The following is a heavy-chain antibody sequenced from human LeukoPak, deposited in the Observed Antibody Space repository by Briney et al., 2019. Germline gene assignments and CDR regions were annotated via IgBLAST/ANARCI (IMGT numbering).Heavy chain of an antibody. CDR2: IYTSGST. Sequence: SGALSLTCTVSGGSISSYYWSWIRQPAGKGLEWIGRIYTSGSTNYNPSLKSRVTMSVGTSKNQFSLKLSSVTAADTAVYYCARGRAVYGSGLHPWGQGTLVTVSS. D-gene: IGHD3-10*01. CDR1: GGSISSYY. CDR3: ARGRAVYGSGLHP. J-gene: IGHJ5*02. V-gene: IGHV4-4*07.